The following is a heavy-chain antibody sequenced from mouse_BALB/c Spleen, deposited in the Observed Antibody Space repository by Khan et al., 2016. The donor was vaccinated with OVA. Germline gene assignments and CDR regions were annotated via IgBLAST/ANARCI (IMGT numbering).Heavy chain of an antibody. CDR2: IWSGGIT. Sequence: VQLQESGPGLVQPSQSLSITCTVSGFSLTNYGVHWVRQSPGKGLEWLGVIWSGGITDYNATFISRLSISKDISKSQVFFKMNSLQANDTAIYXCAKNRNGYFDYWGQGTTLTVSS. CDR3: AKNRNGYFDY. D-gene: IGHD1-1*02. J-gene: IGHJ2*01. CDR1: GFSLTNYG. V-gene: IGHV2-2*02.